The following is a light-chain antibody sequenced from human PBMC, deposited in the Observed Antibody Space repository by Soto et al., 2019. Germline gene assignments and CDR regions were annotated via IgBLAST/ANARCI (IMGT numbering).Light chain of an antibody. J-gene: IGKJ5*01. Sequence: DIQMTQSPSTLSASVGDRVTITCGASQSISGWLAWYQQKAGKAPKLLIYAASTLQSGVPSRFSGSGSGTEFTLTISSLQPEDVATYYCQQHNSFSITFGQGTRLEIK. V-gene: IGKV1-5*01. CDR3: QQHNSFSIT. CDR1: QSISGW. CDR2: AAS.